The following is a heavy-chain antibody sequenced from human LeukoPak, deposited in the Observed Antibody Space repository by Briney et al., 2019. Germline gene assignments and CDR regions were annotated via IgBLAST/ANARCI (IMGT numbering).Heavy chain of an antibody. CDR1: GFTFSTYG. CDR2: ISGSGGST. V-gene: IGHV3-23*01. J-gene: IGHJ4*02. Sequence: PGGSLRLSCAASGFTFSTYGMSWVRQAPGKGLEWVSAISGSGGSTYYADSVKGRITISRDNSKNTLYLQMNSLRADDTAVYYCAKHSRRDLPSDSWGQGTLVTVSS. CDR3: AKHSRRDLPSDS. D-gene: IGHD2-15*01.